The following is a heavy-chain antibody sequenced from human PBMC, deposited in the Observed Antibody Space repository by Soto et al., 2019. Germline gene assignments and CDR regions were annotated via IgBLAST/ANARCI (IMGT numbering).Heavy chain of an antibody. CDR1: GYTFTGYY. CDR3: ARFEILWFGELLIYYYGMDV. CDR2: INPNSGGT. V-gene: IGHV1-2*02. J-gene: IGHJ6*02. Sequence: GASVKVSCKASGYTFTGYYMHWVRQAPGQGLEWMGWINPNSGGTNYAQKFQGRVTMTRDTSISTAYMELSRLRSDDTAVYYCARFEILWFGELLIYYYGMDVWGQGTTVTVSS. D-gene: IGHD3-10*01.